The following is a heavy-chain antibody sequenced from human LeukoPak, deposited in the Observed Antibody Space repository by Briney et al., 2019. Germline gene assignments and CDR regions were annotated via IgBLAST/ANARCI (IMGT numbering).Heavy chain of an antibody. CDR1: GFSFSDFY. CDR2: ISSSSSSV. J-gene: IGHJ4*02. Sequence: GGSLRLSCVASGFSFSDFYMSWIRQAPGKGLEWVSYISSSSSSVYYADSVKGRFTISRDNAKNSLYLQMNSLRAEDTAVYYCARPPYNSGWYYFDYWAREPWSPSPQ. CDR3: ARPPYNSGWYYFDY. V-gene: IGHV3-11*04. D-gene: IGHD6-19*01.